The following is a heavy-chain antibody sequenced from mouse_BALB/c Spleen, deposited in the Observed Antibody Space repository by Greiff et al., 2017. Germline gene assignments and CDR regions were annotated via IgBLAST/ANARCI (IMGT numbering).Heavy chain of an antibody. CDR3: ARGGWLLYAMDY. V-gene: IGHV3-2*02. D-gene: IGHD2-3*01. J-gene: IGHJ4*01. Sequence: EVKLVESGPGLVKPSQSLSLTCTVTGYSITSDYAWNWIRQFPGNKLEWMGYISYSGSTSYNPSLKSRISITRDTSKNQFFLQLNSVTTEDTATYYCARGGWLLYAMDYWGQGTSVTVAS. CDR2: ISYSGST. CDR1: GYSITSDYA.